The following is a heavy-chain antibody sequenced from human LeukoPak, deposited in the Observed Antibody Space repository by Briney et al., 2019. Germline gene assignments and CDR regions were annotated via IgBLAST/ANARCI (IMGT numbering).Heavy chain of an antibody. D-gene: IGHD5-18*01. CDR3: ARQYSYDSRYFDY. Sequence: PGGSLRLSCEVSGFTFSGYEMNWVRQAPGRGLEWVSYISSSGGTIYYADSVKGRFTISRDNAKNSLYLQMSSLRAEDTAVYYCARQYSYDSRYFDYWGQGTLVTVSS. V-gene: IGHV3-48*03. CDR1: GFTFSGYE. J-gene: IGHJ4*02. CDR2: ISSSGGTI.